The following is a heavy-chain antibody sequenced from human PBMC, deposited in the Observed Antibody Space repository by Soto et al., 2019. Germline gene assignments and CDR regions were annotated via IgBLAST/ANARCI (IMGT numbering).Heavy chain of an antibody. CDR3: ARVNVTLDL. J-gene: IGHJ4*02. V-gene: IGHV4-39*01. CDR1: GGSISSSSYY. D-gene: IGHD2-21*02. Sequence: SETLSLTCTVSGGSISSSSYYWGWIRQPPGKGLECIGNIYYSGSTYYNPSLKSRVTISVDTSKNRVSLELTSVTAADTAVYFCARVNVTLDLWGQGTLVTVSS. CDR2: IYYSGST.